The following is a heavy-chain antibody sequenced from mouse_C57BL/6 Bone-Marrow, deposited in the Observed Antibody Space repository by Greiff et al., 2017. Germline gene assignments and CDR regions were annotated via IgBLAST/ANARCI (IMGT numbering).Heavy chain of an antibody. CDR2: IYPRSGNT. Sequence: VQRVESGAELARPGASVKLSCQASGYTFTSYGISWVKQRTGQGLEWIGEIYPRSGNTYYNEKFKGKATLTADKSSSTAYMELRSLTSEDSAVYFCASLLGRRGYWGQGTTLTVSS. CDR1: GYTFTSYG. CDR3: ASLLGRRGY. V-gene: IGHV1-81*01. J-gene: IGHJ2*01. D-gene: IGHD4-1*01.